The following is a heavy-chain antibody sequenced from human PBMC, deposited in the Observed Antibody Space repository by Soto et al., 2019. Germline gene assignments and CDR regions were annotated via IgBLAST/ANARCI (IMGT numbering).Heavy chain of an antibody. D-gene: IGHD3-22*01. Sequence: QVQLVQSGAEVKKPGASVKVSCKASGYTFTSYGISWVRQAPGQGLEWMGWISAYNGNTNYAQKLQGRVTMTTDTSTSIAYMELTSLRSDDTAVYYCARGSRDHSSGGAFDIWGQGTMVTVSS. J-gene: IGHJ3*02. CDR2: ISAYNGNT. CDR3: ARGSRDHSSGGAFDI. CDR1: GYTFTSYG. V-gene: IGHV1-18*01.